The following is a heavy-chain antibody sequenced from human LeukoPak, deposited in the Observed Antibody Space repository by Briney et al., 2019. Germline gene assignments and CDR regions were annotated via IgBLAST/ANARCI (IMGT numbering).Heavy chain of an antibody. Sequence: GGSLRLSCSASGFTFSSYGMHWVRQAPGKGLEWVAFIRYDGSNKYYADSVKGRFTISRDNSKNTLYLQMNSLRAEDTAVYYCAIPYDSSGYYYGDAFDIWGQGTMVTVSS. CDR3: AIPYDSSGYYYGDAFDI. D-gene: IGHD3-22*01. V-gene: IGHV3-30*02. CDR2: IRYDGSNK. CDR1: GFTFSSYG. J-gene: IGHJ3*02.